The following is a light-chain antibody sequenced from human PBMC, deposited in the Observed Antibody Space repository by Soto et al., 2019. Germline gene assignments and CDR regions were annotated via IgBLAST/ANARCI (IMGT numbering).Light chain of an antibody. CDR2: EVS. CDR1: NSDIGGYDY. J-gene: IGLJ1*01. V-gene: IGLV2-14*01. Sequence: QSVLTQPASVSGSPGQSITISCTGTNSDIGGYDYVSWYQQHPDKAPKLMIYEVSNRPSGVSNRFSGSKSGNTASLTISGLQAEDEADYYCSSYTSTTTYVFGTGTKVTVL. CDR3: SSYTSTTTYV.